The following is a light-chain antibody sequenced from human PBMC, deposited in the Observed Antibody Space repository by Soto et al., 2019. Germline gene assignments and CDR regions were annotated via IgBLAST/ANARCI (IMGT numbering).Light chain of an antibody. CDR2: EVS. Sequence: QSALTQPASVSGSPGQSITISCTGTSSDVGGYSYVSWYQQHPGKTPKLMIYEVSNRPSGVSNRFSGSKSGNTASLTISGLQAEDEAHYYCNSYTSSGTLAFGGGTKLTVL. V-gene: IGLV2-14*01. J-gene: IGLJ2*01. CDR3: NSYTSSGTLA. CDR1: SSDVGGYSY.